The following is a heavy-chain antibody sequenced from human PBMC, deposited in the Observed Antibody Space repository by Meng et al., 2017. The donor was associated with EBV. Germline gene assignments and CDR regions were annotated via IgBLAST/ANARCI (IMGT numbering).Heavy chain of an antibody. CDR3: ASESGRGYTPDY. D-gene: IGHD3-10*01. Sequence: QVQVVQSGGGVKKPGSSVTVSCKTSGGTFTSDAISWVRQAPGQGLEWMGGLIPMSGAPNYAQKFQGRITITADESTSTHYMDLSSLRSEDTAVYYCASESGRGYTPDYWGQGTLVTVSS. CDR2: LIPMSGAP. V-gene: IGHV1-69*01. CDR1: GGTFTSDA. J-gene: IGHJ4*02.